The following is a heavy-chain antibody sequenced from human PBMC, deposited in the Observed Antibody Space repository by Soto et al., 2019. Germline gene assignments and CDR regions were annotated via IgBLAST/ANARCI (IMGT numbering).Heavy chain of an antibody. Sequence: QVQLQKWGAGLLKPSETLSLTCAVYGGSFSGYYWSGIRQPPGKGLEWIGEINHSGSTNYNPSLKRRVTISVDTSKSQLSLKLSSVTAADTPVYYCARAHLPVRIAVADLDYWGQETLVTVS. J-gene: IGHJ4*02. CDR3: ARAHLPVRIAVADLDY. CDR1: GGSFSGYY. V-gene: IGHV4-34*01. D-gene: IGHD6-19*01. CDR2: INHSGST.